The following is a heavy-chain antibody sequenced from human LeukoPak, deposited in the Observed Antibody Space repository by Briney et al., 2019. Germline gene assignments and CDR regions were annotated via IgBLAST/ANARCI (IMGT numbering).Heavy chain of an antibody. V-gene: IGHV3-30*18. CDR3: AKADYSSGWYEETDTLDY. CDR1: GFTFSSYG. CDR2: ISYDGSNK. D-gene: IGHD6-19*01. Sequence: GGSLRLSCAASGFTFSSYGMHWVRQAPGKGLEWVAVISYDGSNKYYADSVKGRFTISRDNSKNTLYLQMNSLRAEDTAVYYCAKADYSSGWYEETDTLDYWGQGTLVTVSS. J-gene: IGHJ4*02.